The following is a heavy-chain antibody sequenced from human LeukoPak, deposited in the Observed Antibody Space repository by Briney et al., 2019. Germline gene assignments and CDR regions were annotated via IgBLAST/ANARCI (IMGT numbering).Heavy chain of an antibody. CDR2: ISSSSSYI. J-gene: IGHJ3*02. CDR3: ARAPSCSGGSCYAFDI. V-gene: IGHV3-21*01. CDR1: GFTVSSNY. D-gene: IGHD2-15*01. Sequence: PGGSLRLSCAASGFTVSSNYMNWVHQAPGKGLEWVSSISSSSSYIYYADSVKGRFTISRDNAKNSLYLQMNSLRAEDTAVYYCARAPSCSGGSCYAFDIWGQGTMVTVSS.